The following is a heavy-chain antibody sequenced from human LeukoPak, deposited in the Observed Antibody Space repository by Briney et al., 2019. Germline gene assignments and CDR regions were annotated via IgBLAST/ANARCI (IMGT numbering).Heavy chain of an antibody. V-gene: IGHV4-38-2*01. D-gene: IGHD3-10*01. CDR2: IYHTGST. CDR1: GYSISSGYY. CDR3: ARATQRYNSTWPHPNWFAP. J-gene: IGHJ5*02. Sequence: SETLSLTCAVSGYSISSGYYWGWIRQPPGKGLEWIGTIYHTGSTYYNPSLKSRVTISVDMSKNQFSLKLRSVTAADTAVYYCARATQRYNSTWPHPNWFAPWGQGTLVTVSS.